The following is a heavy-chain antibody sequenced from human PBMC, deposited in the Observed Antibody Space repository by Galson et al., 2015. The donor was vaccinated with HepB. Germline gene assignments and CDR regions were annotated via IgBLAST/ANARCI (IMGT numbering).Heavy chain of an antibody. V-gene: IGHV1-18*01. Sequence: SVKVSCKASGYTFTSYGISWVRQAPGQGLEWMGWISAYNGNTNYAQKLQGRVTMTTDTSTSTAYMELRSLRSDDTAVYYCARDLARGSTSCLRYWGQGTLVTVSS. CDR2: ISAYNGNT. CDR3: ARDLARGSTSCLRY. CDR1: GYTFTSYG. D-gene: IGHD2-2*01. J-gene: IGHJ4*02.